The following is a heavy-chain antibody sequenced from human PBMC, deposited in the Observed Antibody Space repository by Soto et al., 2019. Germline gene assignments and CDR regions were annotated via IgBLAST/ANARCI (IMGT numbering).Heavy chain of an antibody. CDR3: ARLVYHGSGSYHRFFDS. CDR2: IDWNDDK. CDR1: GFSLTTSGMC. V-gene: IGHV2-70*11. J-gene: IGHJ4*02. D-gene: IGHD3-10*01. Sequence: SGPTLVNPTQTLTLTCTFSGFSLTTSGMCVSWIRQPPGKALEWLARIDWNDDKYYSTSLQTRLTISKDTSKNQVVLTMTNIDPVDTATYYCARLVYHGSGSYHRFFDSWGQGTLVTVSS.